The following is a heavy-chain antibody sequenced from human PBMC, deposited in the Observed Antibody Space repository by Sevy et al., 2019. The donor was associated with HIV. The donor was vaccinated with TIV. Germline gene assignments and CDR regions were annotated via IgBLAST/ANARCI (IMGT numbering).Heavy chain of an antibody. J-gene: IGHJ4*02. Sequence: SETLSLTCAVYGGSFSGYYWSWIRQPPGKGLEWIGEINHSGSTNYNPSLKSRVTMSVDTSKNQLSLKLSSVTAADTAVYYCARGPSLLWFVELLLGDYWGQGTLVTVSS. D-gene: IGHD3-10*01. V-gene: IGHV4-34*01. CDR3: ARGPSLLWFVELLLGDY. CDR2: INHSGST. CDR1: GGSFSGYY.